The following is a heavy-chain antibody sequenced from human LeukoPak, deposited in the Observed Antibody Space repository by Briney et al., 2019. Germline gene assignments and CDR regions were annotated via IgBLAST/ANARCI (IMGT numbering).Heavy chain of an antibody. J-gene: IGHJ4*02. D-gene: IGHD6-19*01. V-gene: IGHV4-39*01. CDR1: GGSISSSSYY. CDR3: ARHSVGGSGWYLTRYYFDY. CDR2: IYYSGST. Sequence: SETLSLTCTVSGGSISSSSYYWGWIRQPPGKGLEWTGSIYYSGSTYYNPSLKSRVTISVDTSKNQFSLKLSSVTAADTAVYYCARHSVGGSGWYLTRYYFDYWGQGTLVTVSS.